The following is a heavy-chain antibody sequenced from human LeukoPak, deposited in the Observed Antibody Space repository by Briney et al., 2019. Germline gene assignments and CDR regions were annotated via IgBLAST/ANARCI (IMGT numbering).Heavy chain of an antibody. J-gene: IGHJ6*02. Sequence: GGSLRLSCAASGFTFSTYSMNWVRQAPGKGLEWVASINHNGNVNYYVDSVKGRFTISRDNAKNSLYLQMSNLRAEDTAVYFCARGGGLDVWGQGATVTVSS. CDR1: GFTFSTYS. CDR3: ARGGGLDV. D-gene: IGHD3-16*01. V-gene: IGHV3-7*03. CDR2: INHNGNVN.